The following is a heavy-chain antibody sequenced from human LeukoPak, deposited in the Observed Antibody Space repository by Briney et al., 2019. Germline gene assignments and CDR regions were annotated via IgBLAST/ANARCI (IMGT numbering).Heavy chain of an antibody. Sequence: GGSLRLSCAASGSTFSSYAMSWVRQAPGKGLEWVSVISNNGGSTFYADSVKGRFTISRDNSKNTLYLQMNSLRAEDTAVYYCAKRASGSGTSLYYFDYWGQGTLVTVSS. J-gene: IGHJ4*02. V-gene: IGHV3-23*01. CDR3: AKRASGSGTSLYYFDY. D-gene: IGHD3-10*01. CDR1: GSTFSSYA. CDR2: ISNNGGST.